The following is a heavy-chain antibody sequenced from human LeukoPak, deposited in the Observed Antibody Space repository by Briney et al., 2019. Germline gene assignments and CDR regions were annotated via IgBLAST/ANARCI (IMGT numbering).Heavy chain of an antibody. CDR1: GFTFSSYW. Sequence: GGSLRLSCAASGFTFSSYWVSWVRQAPGKGLEWVANIKQDVSEKYYVDSVRGRFTISRDNAKNSLYLEMNNLRAEDTAVYYCARDLYDIRDRYSSPWCGLYWGQGILVTVSS. CDR2: IKQDVSEK. V-gene: IGHV3-7*01. D-gene: IGHD3-22*01. CDR3: ARDLYDIRDRYSSPWCGLY. J-gene: IGHJ4*02.